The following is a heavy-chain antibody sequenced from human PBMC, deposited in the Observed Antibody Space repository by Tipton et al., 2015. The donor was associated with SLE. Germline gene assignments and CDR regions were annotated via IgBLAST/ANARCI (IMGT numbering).Heavy chain of an antibody. J-gene: IGHJ4*02. Sequence: SLRLSCTASGFTFGSYAMTWVRQAPGKGLEWASAISGSDDYTYYANSVKGRFTISRDNSKNTLYLQMNTLRADDTAVYYCATDTSYYWGQGTLVTVSS. CDR1: GFTFGSYA. D-gene: IGHD3-16*01. V-gene: IGHV3-23*01. CDR3: ATDTSYY. CDR2: ISGSDDYT.